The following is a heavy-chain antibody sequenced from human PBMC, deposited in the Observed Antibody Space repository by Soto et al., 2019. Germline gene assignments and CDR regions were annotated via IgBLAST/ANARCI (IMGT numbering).Heavy chain of an antibody. J-gene: IGHJ4*02. Sequence: QVQLVQSGAEVKKPGSSVKVSCRASGGTFNNYAVTWVRQAPGQGLEWMGGTIPVSGIANYAQQFQGRVRITADESTNTVYMELSSLRSEDTAMYYCASSYGTSWYGDWWGQGTLVTVSS. CDR1: GGTFNNYA. CDR3: ASSYGTSWYGDW. D-gene: IGHD6-13*01. CDR2: TIPVSGIA. V-gene: IGHV1-69*01.